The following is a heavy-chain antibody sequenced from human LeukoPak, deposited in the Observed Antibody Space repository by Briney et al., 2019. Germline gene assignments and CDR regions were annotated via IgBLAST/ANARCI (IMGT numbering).Heavy chain of an antibody. J-gene: IGHJ3*02. CDR2: ISYDGSNK. D-gene: IGHD3-3*01. CDR3: ARGKDYDFWSDSHAFDI. Sequence: GGSLRLSCAASGFTFSSYGMHWVRQAPGKGLEWVAVISYDGSNKYYADSVKGRFTISRDNSKNTLYLQMNSLRAEDTAVYYCARGKDYDFWSDSHAFDIWGQGTMVTVSS. V-gene: IGHV3-30*03. CDR1: GFTFSSYG.